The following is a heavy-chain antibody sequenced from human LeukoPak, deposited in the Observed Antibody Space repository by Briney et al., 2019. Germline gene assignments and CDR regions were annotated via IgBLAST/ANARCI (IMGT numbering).Heavy chain of an antibody. CDR2: IYHSGST. J-gene: IGHJ2*01. CDR1: GGSISSGGYS. V-gene: IGHV4-30-2*01. CDR3: AKGPLRYWYFDL. Sequence: SETLSLTWAVSGGSISSGGYSWSWIRQPPGKGLEWIGYIYHSGSTYYNPSLKSRVTISVDRSKNQFSLKLSSVTAADTAVYYCAKGPLRYWYFDLWGRGTLVTVSS.